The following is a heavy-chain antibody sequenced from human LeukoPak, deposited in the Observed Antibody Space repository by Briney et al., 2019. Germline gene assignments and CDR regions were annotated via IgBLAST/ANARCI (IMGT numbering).Heavy chain of an antibody. J-gene: IGHJ6*02. V-gene: IGHV4-59*01. CDR2: IYYSGST. CDR1: GGSISSYY. CDR3: AREGLGSYYYYGMDV. D-gene: IGHD7-27*01. Sequence: SETLSLTCTVSGGSISSYYWNWIRQPPGKGLEWIGYIYYSGSTNYNPSLKSRVTISVDTSKNQFSLKLSSVTAADTAVYYCAREGLGSYYYYGMDVWGQGTTVTVSS.